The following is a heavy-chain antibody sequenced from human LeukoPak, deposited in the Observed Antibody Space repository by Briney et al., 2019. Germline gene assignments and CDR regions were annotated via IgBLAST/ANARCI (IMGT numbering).Heavy chain of an antibody. J-gene: IGHJ6*03. D-gene: IGHD2-15*01. CDR1: SGSISNSNFY. Sequence: ASETLSLTCTVSSGSISNSNFYWGWIRQPPGKGLEWIGSIFYSGSTDYNPSLKSRVTISVDTSKTQFSLKLSSVTAADTAVYYCARGYCSGGSCYSYYYYNYMDVWGKGTTVTVSS. CDR3: ARGYCSGGSCYSYYYYNYMDV. V-gene: IGHV4-39*07. CDR2: IFYSGST.